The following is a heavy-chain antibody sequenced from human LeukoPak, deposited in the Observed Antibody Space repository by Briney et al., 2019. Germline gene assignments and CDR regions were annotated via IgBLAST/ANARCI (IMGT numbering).Heavy chain of an antibody. CDR3: ARLVGYDYVWGSYRQDDAFDI. V-gene: IGHV1-69*13. D-gene: IGHD3-16*02. CDR1: GGTFSSYA. Sequence: ASVKVSCKASGGTFSSYAISWVRQAPGQGLEWMGGIIPIFGTANYAQKFQGRVTITADESTSTAYMELSSLRSEDTAVYYCARLVGYDYVWGSYRQDDAFDIWGQGTMVTVSS. CDR2: IIPIFGTA. J-gene: IGHJ3*02.